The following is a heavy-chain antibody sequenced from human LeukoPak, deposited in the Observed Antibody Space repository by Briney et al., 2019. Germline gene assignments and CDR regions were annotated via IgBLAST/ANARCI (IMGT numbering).Heavy chain of an antibody. J-gene: IGHJ4*02. CDR1: GYTFTGYY. V-gene: IGHV1-2*02. Sequence: ASVKVSCKASGYTFTGYYMHWVRQAPGQVLEWMGWINPNSGGTNYAQKFQGRVTMTRDTSISTAYMELSRLRSDDTAVYYCARGAYCSSTSCYRGYFDYWGQGTLVTVSS. CDR3: ARGAYCSSTSCYRGYFDY. D-gene: IGHD2-2*02. CDR2: INPNSGGT.